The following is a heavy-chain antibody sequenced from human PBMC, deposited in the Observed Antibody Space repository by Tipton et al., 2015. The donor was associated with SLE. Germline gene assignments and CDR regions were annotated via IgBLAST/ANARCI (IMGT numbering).Heavy chain of an antibody. CDR2: IYYTGIT. J-gene: IGHJ6*03. Sequence: TLSLTCTVSGGSITSDGYYWSWIRQHPVRGLEWIGYIYYTGITSYNPSLKTRTTLSVDRSKNQFSLRLTSATAADTAVYHCARGGLGYSYYYYMDVWGKGTTVTVSS. CDR1: GGSITSDGYY. V-gene: IGHV4-31*03. CDR3: ARGGLGYSYYYYMDV. D-gene: IGHD5-18*01.